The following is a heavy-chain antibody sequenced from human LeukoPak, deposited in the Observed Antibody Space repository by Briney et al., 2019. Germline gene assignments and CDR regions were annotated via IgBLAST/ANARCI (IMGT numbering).Heavy chain of an antibody. Sequence: PSETLSLTCAVYGGSFSGYYWRWLRQPPGKGLEWIGEINHSGSTNYNPPLTSRVTIIVDTSKNRSSLKLSSVTAADTAVYYCARGGIMITLGGVIVRGIPFDYWGQGTLVTVSS. CDR1: GGSFSGYY. CDR2: INHSGST. J-gene: IGHJ4*02. D-gene: IGHD3-16*02. CDR3: ARGGIMITLGGVIVRGIPFDY. V-gene: IGHV4-34*01.